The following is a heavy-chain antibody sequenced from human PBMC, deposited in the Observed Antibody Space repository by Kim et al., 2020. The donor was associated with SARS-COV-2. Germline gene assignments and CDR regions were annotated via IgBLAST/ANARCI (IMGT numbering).Heavy chain of an antibody. Sequence: WYNVYEVSVKGRITINPDTSKNQFSLQLNSVTPEDTAVYYCARDLAGFDFWGQGTLVTVSS. V-gene: IGHV6-1*01. CDR2: WYN. D-gene: IGHD3-16*01. J-gene: IGHJ5*01. CDR3: ARDLAGFDF.